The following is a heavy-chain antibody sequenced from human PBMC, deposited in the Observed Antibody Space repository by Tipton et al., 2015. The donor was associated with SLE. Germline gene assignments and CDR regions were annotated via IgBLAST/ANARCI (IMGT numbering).Heavy chain of an antibody. CDR1: GGPFSGYY. CDR2: IYYSGST. CDR3: ARVPPDWGGDYYMDV. D-gene: IGHD7-27*01. J-gene: IGHJ6*03. Sequence: TLSLTCAVYGGPFSGYYCSWIRQPPGTGLEWIGEIYYSGSTYYNPSLKGRVTITVDTSKNQFSLKLSSVTAADTAVYYCARVPPDWGGDYYMDVWGKGSTVTVTS. V-gene: IGHV4-34*09.